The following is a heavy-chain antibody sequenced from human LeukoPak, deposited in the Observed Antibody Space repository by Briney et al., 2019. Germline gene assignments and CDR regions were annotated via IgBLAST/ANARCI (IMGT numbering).Heavy chain of an antibody. V-gene: IGHV4-39*07. CDR2: IYYSGST. CDR1: GGSISSSSYY. CDR3: ARVLYYYYYMDV. J-gene: IGHJ6*03. Sequence: SETLSLTCTVSGGSISSSSYYWGWVRQPPGRGLEWIGSIYYSGSTYYNPSLKSRVTISVDTSKNQFSLKLSSVTAADTAVYYCARVLYYYYYMDVWGKGTTVTVSS.